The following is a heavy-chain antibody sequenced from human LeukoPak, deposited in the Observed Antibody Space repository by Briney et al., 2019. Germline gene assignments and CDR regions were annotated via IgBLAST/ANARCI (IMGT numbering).Heavy chain of an antibody. J-gene: IGHJ4*02. V-gene: IGHV1-2*02. D-gene: IGHD2-21*02. Sequence: ASVKVSCKASGYTFTGYYMHWVRQAPGQGLEWMGWINPNNGGTNYAQKFQGRVTMTRDTSISTAYMELSRLRSDDTAVYYCATGGGVAYWGADCQNDYWGQGTLVTVSS. CDR2: INPNNGGT. CDR3: ATGGGVAYWGADCQNDY. CDR1: GYTFTGYY.